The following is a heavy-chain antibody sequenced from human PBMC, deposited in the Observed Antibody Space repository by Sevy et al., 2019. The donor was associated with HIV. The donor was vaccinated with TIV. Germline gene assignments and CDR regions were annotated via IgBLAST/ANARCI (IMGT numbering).Heavy chain of an antibody. CDR2: INQNRSEI. D-gene: IGHD4-4*01. Sequence: GGSLRLSCVVSGLTFSNYWMSGVRQAPWKGLEWVANINQNRSEIYSVDSVKGRFTFSRDNAKNSVYLQMNSLRAEDTAVYYCAINSDYGMDAWGQGTTVTVSS. J-gene: IGHJ6*02. CDR3: AINSDYGMDA. CDR1: GLTFSNYW. V-gene: IGHV3-7*01.